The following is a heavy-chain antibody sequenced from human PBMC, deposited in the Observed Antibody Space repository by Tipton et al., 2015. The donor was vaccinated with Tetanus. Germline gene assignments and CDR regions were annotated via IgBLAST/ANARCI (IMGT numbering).Heavy chain of an antibody. CDR2: IYSGGST. V-gene: IGHV3-53*05. CDR3: AKENTIFGVGYFDY. J-gene: IGHJ4*02. Sequence: SLRLSCAASGFTVSSNYMSWVRRAPGKGLEWVSVIYSGGSTYYADSVKGRFTISRDNSKNTLYLQMNSLRTEDTALYYCAKENTIFGVGYFDYWGQGTLVTVSS. D-gene: IGHD3-3*01. CDR1: GFTVSSNY.